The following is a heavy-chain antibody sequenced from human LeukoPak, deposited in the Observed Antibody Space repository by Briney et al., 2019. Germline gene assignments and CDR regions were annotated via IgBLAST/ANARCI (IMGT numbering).Heavy chain of an antibody. Sequence: PSETLSLTCTVSGGSISSGGYYWSWIRQHPGKGLEWIGYIYYSGSTYYNPSLKSRVTISVDTSKNQFSLKLSSVTAADTAVYYCARDRYKKYYYGMEVWGQGTTVTV. V-gene: IGHV4-31*03. D-gene: IGHD5-18*01. J-gene: IGHJ6*02. CDR2: IYYSGST. CDR1: GGSISSGGYY. CDR3: ARDRYKKYYYGMEV.